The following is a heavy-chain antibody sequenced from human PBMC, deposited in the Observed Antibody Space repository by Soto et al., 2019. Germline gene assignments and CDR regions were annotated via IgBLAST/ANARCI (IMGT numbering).Heavy chain of an antibody. CDR3: ATSVNSAMAFDY. CDR1: GYTFTHYY. J-gene: IGHJ4*02. CDR2: INPNGGIT. V-gene: IGHV1-46*01. D-gene: IGHD5-18*01. Sequence: QVQLVQSGAEVQKPGASVRVSCKASGYTFTHYYIHWVRQAPGQGLEWMGIINPNGGITTHAQKFRAGFSMTRDTSTSTVYLELSSLRSEDSAVYYCATSVNSAMAFDYWGQGTLVTVSS.